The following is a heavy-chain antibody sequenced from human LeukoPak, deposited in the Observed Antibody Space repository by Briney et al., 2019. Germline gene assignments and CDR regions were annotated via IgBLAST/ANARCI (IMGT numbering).Heavy chain of an antibody. CDR1: GYTLTELS. D-gene: IGHD4-23*01. CDR3: AKDMKYAGNSGGASDI. J-gene: IGHJ3*02. CDR2: FDPEDGET. Sequence: ASVKVSCKVSGYTLTELSMHWVRQAPGKGLEWMGGFDPEDGETIYAQKFQGRVTMTEDTSTDTAYMELSSLRSEDTAVYYCAKDMKYAGNSGGASDIWGQGTMVTVSS. V-gene: IGHV1-24*01.